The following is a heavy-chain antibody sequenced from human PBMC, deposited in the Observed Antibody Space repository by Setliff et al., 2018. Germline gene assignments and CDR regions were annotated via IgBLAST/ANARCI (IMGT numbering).Heavy chain of an antibody. CDR3: ARGEHIVSGDFYHYIDV. D-gene: IGHD2-15*01. J-gene: IGHJ6*03. V-gene: IGHV1-2*02. CDR1: GHTFTAYY. Sequence: ASVKVSCKASGHTFTAYYIHWVRQAPGQGLEWMGWINPNAGNINYIQKFQGRVTMTRDTSISTAYMELRRLKSDDTAVYYCARGEHIVSGDFYHYIDVWGKGTTVTVSS. CDR2: INPNAGNI.